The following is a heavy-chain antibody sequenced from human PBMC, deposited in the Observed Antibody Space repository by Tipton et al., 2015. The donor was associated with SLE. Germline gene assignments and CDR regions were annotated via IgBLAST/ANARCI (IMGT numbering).Heavy chain of an antibody. D-gene: IGHD3-3*01. CDR2: IWYDGSNK. CDR3: AKGAYDFWSGYYTGDWYFDL. Sequence: SLRLSCAASGFTFSSYGMHWVRQAPGKGLEWVAVIWYDGSNKYYADSVKGRFTISRDNSKNTLYLQMNSLRAEDTAVYYCAKGAYDFWSGYYTGDWYFDLWGRGTLVTVSS. CDR1: GFTFSSYG. J-gene: IGHJ2*01. V-gene: IGHV3-33*06.